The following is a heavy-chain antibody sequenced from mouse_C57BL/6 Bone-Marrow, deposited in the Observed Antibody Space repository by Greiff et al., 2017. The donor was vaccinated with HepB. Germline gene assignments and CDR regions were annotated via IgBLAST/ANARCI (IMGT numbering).Heavy chain of an antibody. V-gene: IGHV1-26*01. CDR1: GYTFTDYY. CDR2: INPNNGGT. D-gene: IGHD1-1*01. CDR3: AVTTVVAGDYFDY. Sequence: EVQLQQSGPELVKPGASVKISCKASGYTFTDYYMNWVKQSHGKSLEWIGDINPNNGGTSYNQKFKGKATLTVDKSSSTAYMELRSLTSEDSAVYYCAVTTVVAGDYFDYWGQGTTLTVSS. J-gene: IGHJ2*01.